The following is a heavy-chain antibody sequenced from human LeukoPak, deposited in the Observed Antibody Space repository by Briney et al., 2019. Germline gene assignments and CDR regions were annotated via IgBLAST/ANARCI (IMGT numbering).Heavy chain of an antibody. V-gene: IGHV4-61*02. CDR2: IYTSGST. Sequence: SQTLSLTCTVSGGSISSGSYYWSSIRQPAGKGLEWIGRIYTSGSTNYNPSLKSRVTISVDTSKNQFSLKLSSVTAADTAVYYGARDRGSGYYDNAFDIWGGGTMVTVSS. J-gene: IGHJ3*02. CDR3: ARDRGSGYYDNAFDI. D-gene: IGHD3-3*01. CDR1: GGSISSGSYY.